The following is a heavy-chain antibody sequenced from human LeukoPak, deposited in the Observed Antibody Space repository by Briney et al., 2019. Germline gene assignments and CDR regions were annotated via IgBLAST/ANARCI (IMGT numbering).Heavy chain of an antibody. J-gene: IGHJ4*02. V-gene: IGHV4-59*01. CDR2: IYDSGSI. CDR3: ARGRYGAYDSPCVY. Sequence: SETLSLTCTVSGGSITNYYWSWIRQPPGKGLEWVGYIYDSGSINYNPSLRSRATITLDTSRTQFSLKLSSVTTADTAVYYCARGRYGAYDSPCVYWGQGALVTVSS. CDR1: GGSITNYY. D-gene: IGHD5-12*01.